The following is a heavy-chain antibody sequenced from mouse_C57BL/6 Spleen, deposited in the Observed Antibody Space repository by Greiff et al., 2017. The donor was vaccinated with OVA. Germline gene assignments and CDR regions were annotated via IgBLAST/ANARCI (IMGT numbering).Heavy chain of an antibody. CDR1: GYSITSGYY. J-gene: IGHJ4*01. D-gene: IGHD1-1*01. CDR2: ISYDGSN. CDR3: ARDVTTAMDY. V-gene: IGHV3-6*01. Sequence: EVKLQESGPGLVKPSQSLSLTCSVTGYSITSGYYWNWIRQFPGNKLEWMGYISYDGSNNYNPSLKNRISITRDTSKNQFFLKLNSVTTEDTATYYCARDVTTAMDYWGQGTSVTVSS.